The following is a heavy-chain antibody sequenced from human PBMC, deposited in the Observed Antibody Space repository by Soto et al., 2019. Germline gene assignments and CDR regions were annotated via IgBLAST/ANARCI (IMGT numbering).Heavy chain of an antibody. D-gene: IGHD4-17*01. CDR2: INPSGGRT. Sequence: ASVKVSCKASGYTFTRHHMHSVRQALGQPLEWMGIINPSGGRTSYADSVKGRFTISSDNAKNSLYLQMNSLRAEDTAVHYRARDGSTLTTNFHSAMDVWGQGITLTVSS. J-gene: IGHJ6*02. CDR1: GYTFTRHH. V-gene: IGHV1-46*04. CDR3: ARDGSTLTTNFHSAMDV.